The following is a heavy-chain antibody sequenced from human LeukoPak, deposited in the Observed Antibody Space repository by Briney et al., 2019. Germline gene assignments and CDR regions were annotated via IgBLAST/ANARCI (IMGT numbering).Heavy chain of an antibody. CDR1: GASISSSSYY. J-gene: IGHJ3*02. V-gene: IGHV4-39*01. D-gene: IGHD6-13*01. CDR3: ARPLIRIAYYAFDI. CDR2: IYYSGST. Sequence: PSETLSLACTVSGASISSSSYYWGWIRPPPGKGLGWIGSIYYSGSTYYNPSLKSRVTISVDTSKNQFSLKLSSVTAADTAVYYCARPLIRIAYYAFDIWGQGTMVTVSS.